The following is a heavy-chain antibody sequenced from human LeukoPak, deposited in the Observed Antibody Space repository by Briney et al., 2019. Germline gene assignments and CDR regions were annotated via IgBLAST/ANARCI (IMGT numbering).Heavy chain of an antibody. V-gene: IGHV1-69*13. Sequence: SVKVSCKAPGGTFSSYAISWVRQAPGQGLEWMGGIIPIFGTANYAQKFQGRVTITADESTSTAYMELSSLRSEDTAVYYCARDLGDYVWGSYRQGDVDYWGQGTLVTVSS. CDR1: GGTFSSYA. D-gene: IGHD3-16*02. J-gene: IGHJ4*02. CDR2: IIPIFGTA. CDR3: ARDLGDYVWGSYRQGDVDY.